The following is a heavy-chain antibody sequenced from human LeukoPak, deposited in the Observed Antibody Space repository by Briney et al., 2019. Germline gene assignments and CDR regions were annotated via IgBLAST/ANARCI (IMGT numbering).Heavy chain of an antibody. D-gene: IGHD3-22*01. Sequence: GRSLRLSCAASGFTFSSYGMPWVRQAPGKGLEWVAVIWYDGSNKYYADSVKGRFTISRDNSKNTLYLQMNSLRAEDTAVYYCARDDSSGYYYSDYWGQGTLVTVSS. J-gene: IGHJ4*02. CDR1: GFTFSSYG. CDR3: ARDDSSGYYYSDY. CDR2: IWYDGSNK. V-gene: IGHV3-33*01.